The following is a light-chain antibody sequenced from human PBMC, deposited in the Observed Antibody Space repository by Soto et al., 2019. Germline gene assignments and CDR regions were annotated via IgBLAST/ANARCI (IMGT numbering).Light chain of an antibody. CDR1: SSDVGGYNY. CDR3: SSFTSSITFV. J-gene: IGLJ1*01. V-gene: IGLV2-14*01. Sequence: QSVLTHPASVSGSPGQSITISCTGTSSDVGGYNYVSWYQQHPGKAPKLMIYDVSNRPSGVSNRFSGSKSGNTASLTISGLQAEDEADYYCSSFTSSITFVFGTGTKVTVL. CDR2: DVS.